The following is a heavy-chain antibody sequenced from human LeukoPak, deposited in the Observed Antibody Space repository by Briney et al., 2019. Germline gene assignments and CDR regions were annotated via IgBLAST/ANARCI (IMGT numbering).Heavy chain of an antibody. CDR2: INPNSGGT. V-gene: IGHV1-2*02. Sequence: ASVKVSCKASGYTFTGYYMHWVRQAPGQGLEWMGWINPNSGGTNYAQKFQGRVTMTRDTSISTAYMELSRLRSDDTAVYYCARDSHGDYNFDYWGQGTLVTVSS. CDR3: ARDSHGDYNFDY. CDR1: GYTFTGYY. J-gene: IGHJ4*02. D-gene: IGHD4-17*01.